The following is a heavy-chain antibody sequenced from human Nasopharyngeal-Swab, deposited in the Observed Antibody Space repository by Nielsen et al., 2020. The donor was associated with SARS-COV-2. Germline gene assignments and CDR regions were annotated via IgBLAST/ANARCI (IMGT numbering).Heavy chain of an antibody. CDR2: IWYDGSNK. CDR3: ARDGREQQLAFQTYYYYGMDV. D-gene: IGHD6-13*01. V-gene: IGHV3-33*01. Sequence: GGSLRLSCAASGFTFSSYGMHWVRQAPGKGLEWVAVIWYDGSNKYYADSVKGRFTISRDNSKNTLYLQMNSLRAEDTAVYYCARDGREQQLAFQTYYYYGMDVWGQGTTVTVSS. CDR1: GFTFSSYG. J-gene: IGHJ6*02.